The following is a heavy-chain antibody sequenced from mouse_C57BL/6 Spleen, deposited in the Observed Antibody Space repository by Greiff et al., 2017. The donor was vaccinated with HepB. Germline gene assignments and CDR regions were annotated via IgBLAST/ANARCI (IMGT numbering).Heavy chain of an antibody. D-gene: IGHD2-3*01. Sequence: VQLKQSVAELVRPGASVKLSCTASGFNIKNTYMHWVKQRPEQGLEWIGRIDPANGNTKYAPKFQGKATITADTSSNTAYLQLSSLTSEDTAIYYCAFIYDGYYSPFADWGQGTLVTVSA. CDR3: AFIYDGYYSPFAD. CDR2: IDPANGNT. CDR1: GFNIKNTY. V-gene: IGHV14-3*01. J-gene: IGHJ3*01.